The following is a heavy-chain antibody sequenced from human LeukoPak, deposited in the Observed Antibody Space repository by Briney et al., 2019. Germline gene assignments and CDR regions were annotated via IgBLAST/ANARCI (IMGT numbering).Heavy chain of an antibody. V-gene: IGHV4-59*01. CDR3: ARDRGFHSYGVYYYYFGMDV. J-gene: IGHJ6*02. CDR2: IYYSGST. CDR1: GGSISSYY. D-gene: IGHD5-18*01. Sequence: PSETLSLSCTVSGGSISSYYWSWIRQPPGKGLEWIGYIYYSGSTNYNPSLKSRVTISVDTSKNQFSLKLSSVTAADTAVYYCARDRGFHSYGVYYYYFGMDVWGQGTTVTVSS.